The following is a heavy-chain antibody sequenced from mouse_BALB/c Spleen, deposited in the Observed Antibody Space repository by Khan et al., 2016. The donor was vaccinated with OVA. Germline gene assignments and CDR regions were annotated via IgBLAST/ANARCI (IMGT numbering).Heavy chain of an antibody. CDR2: ITPSTDYT. Sequence: QVRLQQSGAELAKPGASVKMSCKASGYTFTSYWMHWVKQRPGQGLEWIGYITPSTDYTEYNQKFKDKATLTADKSSSTAYMQQTSPTSEDSAVYYCTNHGSISAWCTYWGQGTLVTVSA. V-gene: IGHV1-7*01. CDR3: TNHGSISAWCTY. J-gene: IGHJ3*01. D-gene: IGHD1-1*01. CDR1: GYTFTSYW.